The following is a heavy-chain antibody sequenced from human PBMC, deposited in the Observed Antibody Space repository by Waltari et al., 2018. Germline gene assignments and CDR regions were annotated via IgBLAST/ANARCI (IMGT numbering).Heavy chain of an antibody. CDR3: AGGGYDYKDWYFDL. Sequence: QVQLVQSGAEVKKPGSSVTVSCKASGGTFSSYAISWVRPAPGQGLEWMGGIIPIFGTANYAQKFQGRVTITADESTSTAYMELSSLRSEDTAVYYCAGGGYDYKDWYFDLWGRGTLVTVSS. CDR1: GGTFSSYA. CDR2: IIPIFGTA. D-gene: IGHD5-12*01. J-gene: IGHJ2*01. V-gene: IGHV1-69*13.